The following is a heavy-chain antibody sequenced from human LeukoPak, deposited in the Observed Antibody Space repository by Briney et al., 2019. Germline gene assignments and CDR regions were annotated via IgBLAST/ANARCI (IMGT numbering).Heavy chain of an antibody. CDR2: IYYSGTT. CDR3: ARFGDTHAFDI. Sequence: SETLSLTCTVSGGSISSYYWSWIRQPPGKGLEWIGYIYYSGTTNYNPSLKSRVTISVDTSKNQFSLKLSSVTAADTAVYYCARFGDTHAFDIWSQGTMVTVSS. CDR1: GGSISSYY. V-gene: IGHV4-59*01. J-gene: IGHJ3*02. D-gene: IGHD3-16*01.